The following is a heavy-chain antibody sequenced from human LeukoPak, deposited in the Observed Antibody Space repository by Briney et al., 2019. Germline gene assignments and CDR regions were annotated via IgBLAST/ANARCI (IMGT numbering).Heavy chain of an antibody. D-gene: IGHD4-17*01. CDR2: IYYDGST. V-gene: IGHV4-59*08. J-gene: IGHJ4*02. Sequence: SETLSLTCTVSGGSISSYYWSWIRQPPGKGPEWIGYIYYDGSTNYNPSLKSRVTISVDTSKNQFSLKVSSVTAADTAVYYCARHSQRATTVLYWGQGTLVTVSS. CDR3: ARHSQRATTVLY. CDR1: GGSISSYY.